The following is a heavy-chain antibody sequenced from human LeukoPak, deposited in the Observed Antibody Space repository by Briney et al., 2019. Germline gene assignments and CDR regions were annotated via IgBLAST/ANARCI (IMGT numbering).Heavy chain of an antibody. V-gene: IGHV3-15*01. Sequence: GSPVRLSCVPSGFTFNNAWMSWVRQAPGKGLEWVGRVKSQTSGGTTDYAAPVKGRFTISRDDSKNTLYLQMNSLKTEDTAVYYCTTDRRFGEFYFDYWGQGTLVTVTS. CDR2: VKSQTSGGTT. D-gene: IGHD3-10*01. CDR1: GFTFNNAW. CDR3: TTDRRFGEFYFDY. J-gene: IGHJ4*02.